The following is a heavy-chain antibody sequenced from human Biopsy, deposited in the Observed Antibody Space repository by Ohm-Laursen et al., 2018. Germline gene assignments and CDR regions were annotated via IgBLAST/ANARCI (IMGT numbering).Heavy chain of an antibody. D-gene: IGHD6-13*01. CDR1: AYTLTDYY. Sequence: SVKVSCKASAYTLTDYYLHWVRQAPGQGLEWMGWINPDSGGTNYAQKFQGRVTMTRDTSISTVQMELSSLRSDDTAVYYCARVGFSSTWPPDRHDAFDVWGQGTMVSVS. CDR2: INPDSGGT. CDR3: ARVGFSSTWPPDRHDAFDV. V-gene: IGHV1-2*02. J-gene: IGHJ3*01.